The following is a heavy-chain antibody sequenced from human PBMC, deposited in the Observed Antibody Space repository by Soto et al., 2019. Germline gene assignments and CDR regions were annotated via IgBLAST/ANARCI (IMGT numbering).Heavy chain of an antibody. CDR1: GGTFSSYA. CDR2: IIPIFGTA. CDR3: ASSGYDYVWGSKDYYYYYGMDV. Sequence: QVQLVQSGAEVKKPGSSVKVSCKASGGTFSSYAISWVLQAPGQGLEWMGGIIPIFGTANYAQKFQGRVTITADESTSTAYMELSSLRSEDTAVYYCASSGYDYVWGSKDYYYYYGMDVWGQGTTVTVSS. J-gene: IGHJ6*02. V-gene: IGHV1-69*01. D-gene: IGHD3-16*01.